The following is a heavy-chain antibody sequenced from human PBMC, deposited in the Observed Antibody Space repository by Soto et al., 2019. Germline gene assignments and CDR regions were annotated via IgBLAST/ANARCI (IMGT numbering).Heavy chain of an antibody. J-gene: IGHJ6*02. CDR1: GGTFSSYA. CDR2: IFPISGTA. Sequence: QVQLVQSGAEVKKPGSSVKVSCKASGGTFSSYAISWVRQAPGQGLEWMGGIFPISGTANYAQKFQGRVTITADESTSTAYMGLSSLRSEDTAVYYCARSQGSSTSLEIYYYYYYGMDVWGQGTTVTVSS. V-gene: IGHV1-69*01. D-gene: IGHD2-2*01. CDR3: ARSQGSSTSLEIYYYYYYGMDV.